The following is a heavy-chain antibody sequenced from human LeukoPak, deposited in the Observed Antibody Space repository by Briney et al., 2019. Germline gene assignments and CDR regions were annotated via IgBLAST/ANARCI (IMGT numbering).Heavy chain of an antibody. CDR2: INWNGGST. V-gene: IGHV3-20*01. Sequence: GGSLRLSCAASGFTFDDYGMSWVRQAPGKGLEWVSGINWNGGSTGYADSVKGRFTISRDNAKNSLYLQMNSLRAEDTALYHCAREYCSSTSCYTDYYYYWTSGAKGPRSLSP. D-gene: IGHD2-2*02. J-gene: IGHJ6*03. CDR3: AREYCSSTSCYTDYYYYWTS. CDR1: GFTFDDYG.